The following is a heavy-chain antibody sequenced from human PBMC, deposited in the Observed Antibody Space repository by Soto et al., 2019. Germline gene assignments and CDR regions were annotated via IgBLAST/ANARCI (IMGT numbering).Heavy chain of an antibody. CDR2: IYNSGTT. J-gene: IGHJ4*02. CDR3: ASGRLIYYYDSSDYYPFDF. Sequence: QVQLQESGPGLVKPSETLSLTCTVSGGSVNSGDYYWSWIRQPPGKGLEWIGYIYNSGTTKYKPSLKSRVTISVHTSKSQFSLKLRSVTAADTAVYYCASGRLIYYYDSSDYYPFDFWGQGTLVVVSS. V-gene: IGHV4-61*08. D-gene: IGHD3-22*01. CDR1: GGSVNSGDYY.